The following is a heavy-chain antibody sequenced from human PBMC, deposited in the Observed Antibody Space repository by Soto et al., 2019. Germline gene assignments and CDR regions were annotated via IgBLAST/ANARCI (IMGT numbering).Heavy chain of an antibody. CDR2: ISDDGTNK. CDR1: GFTFSSFA. V-gene: IGHV3-30*04. J-gene: IGHJ4*02. D-gene: IGHD3-22*01. Sequence: GGSLRLSCKGSGFTFSSFAIQWVRQAPGKGLEWVAAISDDGTNKYTADSVKGRFTISRDNSRNTVYLQMNTLRAEDXAVYECAREQGYCDSSGYFDFWGQGTLVTVSS. CDR3: AREQGYCDSSGYFDF.